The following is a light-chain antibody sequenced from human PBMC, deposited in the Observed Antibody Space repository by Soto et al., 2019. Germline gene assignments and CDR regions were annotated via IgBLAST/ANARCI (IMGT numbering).Light chain of an antibody. CDR3: SSYTSLSTVV. CDR2: EVS. CDR1: SNDVGNYNL. J-gene: IGLJ2*01. Sequence: QSVLTQPASVSGSPGQSITISCTGTSNDVGNYNLVSWYQQHPGKAPKLIIYEVSNRPSGVSNRFSASKSGNTASLTISGLQAEDEADYYCSSYTSLSTVVFGGGTKLTVL. V-gene: IGLV2-14*02.